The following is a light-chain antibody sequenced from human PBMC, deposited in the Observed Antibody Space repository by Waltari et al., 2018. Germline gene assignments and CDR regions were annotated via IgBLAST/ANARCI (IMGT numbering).Light chain of an antibody. CDR1: QSISSW. Sequence: TCPASQSISSWLAWYQQKPGKAPKLLIYKASSLESGVPSRFSGSGSGTEFTLTISSLQPDDFATYYCQQYNSYPWTFGQGTKVEIK. V-gene: IGKV1-5*03. CDR2: KAS. CDR3: QQYNSYPWT. J-gene: IGKJ1*01.